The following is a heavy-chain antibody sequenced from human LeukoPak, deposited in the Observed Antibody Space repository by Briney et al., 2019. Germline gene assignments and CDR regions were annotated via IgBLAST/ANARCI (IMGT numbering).Heavy chain of an antibody. CDR2: IYYSGST. CDR3: ASVRYGDCFDY. CDR1: GGSISSYH. D-gene: IGHD4-17*01. V-gene: IGHV4-59*01. Sequence: PSETLSLTCSVSGGSISSYHWSWIPQPPGEGRGCMGYIYYSGSTNYKPSLKSRITISVDTSKKPFSLKLSPVTGADTAVYCCASVRYGDCFDYWGQGTLVTVSS. J-gene: IGHJ4*02.